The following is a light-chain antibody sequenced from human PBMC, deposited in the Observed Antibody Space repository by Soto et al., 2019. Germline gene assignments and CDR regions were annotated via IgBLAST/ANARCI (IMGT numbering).Light chain of an antibody. Sequence: EIVLTQSPATLSLSPGERATLSCRASQSVSSYLAWYQQKPGQAPRLLISDASNRATGIPARFSGSGSGTDFTLTISSLEPEDFAFYYCQQRSNWPLTFGPGTKVEIK. J-gene: IGKJ3*01. CDR1: QSVSSY. CDR2: DAS. CDR3: QQRSNWPLT. V-gene: IGKV3-11*01.